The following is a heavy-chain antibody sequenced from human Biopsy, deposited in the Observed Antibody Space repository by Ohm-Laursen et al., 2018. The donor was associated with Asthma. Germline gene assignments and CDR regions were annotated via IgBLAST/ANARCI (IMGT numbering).Heavy chain of an antibody. V-gene: IGHV4-30-4*01. CDR2: VFWSGST. CDR1: GGYTGSSDHH. D-gene: IGHD4-17*01. Sequence: TLSLTCRVSGGYTGSSDHHWAWIRQAPGKGLEWIGFVFWSGSTHYSRSLERRVSISIDTATNEFSMKLWSATPADTAVYFCARVVSYGDIYFGIDVRGPGNTVVVS. CDR3: ARVVSYGDIYFGIDV. J-gene: IGHJ6*02.